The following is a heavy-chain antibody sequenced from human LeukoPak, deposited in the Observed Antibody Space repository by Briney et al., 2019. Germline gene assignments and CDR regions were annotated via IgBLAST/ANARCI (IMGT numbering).Heavy chain of an antibody. CDR3: ARGPSWVDDFWSGSYVDY. CDR2: IYYSGST. V-gene: IGHV4-59*01. Sequence: PSETLSLTCTVSGGSISSYYWSWIRQPPGKGLEWIGYIYYSGSTNYNPSLKSRVTISVDTFKNQFSLKLSSVTAADTAVYYCARGPSWVDDFWSGSYVDYWGQGTLVTVSS. CDR1: GGSISSYY. J-gene: IGHJ4*02. D-gene: IGHD3-3*01.